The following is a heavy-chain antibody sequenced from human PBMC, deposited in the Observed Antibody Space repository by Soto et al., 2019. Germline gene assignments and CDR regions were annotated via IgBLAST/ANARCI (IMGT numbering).Heavy chain of an antibody. CDR1: GGTFSTYA. CDR3: ARGVHYDSSGYHYFY. Sequence: SVKVSCKASGGTFSTYAIDWERQAPGQGLEWMGGIIPLFGTAKYAQNFQGRITITADESTNTAYMELRSLRSQDTAVYYCARGVHYDSSGYHYFYWGKGTLVTVSS. J-gene: IGHJ4*02. CDR2: IIPLFGTA. D-gene: IGHD3-22*01. V-gene: IGHV1-69*13.